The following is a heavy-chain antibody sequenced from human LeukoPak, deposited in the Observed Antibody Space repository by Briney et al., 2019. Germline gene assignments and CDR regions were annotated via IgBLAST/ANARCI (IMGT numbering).Heavy chain of an antibody. CDR2: ISWNSGSI. CDR1: GFTFDDYA. V-gene: IGHV3-9*01. J-gene: IGHJ4*02. Sequence: PGGSLRLSCAASGFTFDDYAMHWVRQAPGKGLEGVSGISWNSGSIGYADSVKGRFTISRDNAKNSLYLQMNSLRAEDTALYYCAKVRHYDILTGPFEYWGQGTLVTVSS. CDR3: AKVRHYDILTGPFEY. D-gene: IGHD3-9*01.